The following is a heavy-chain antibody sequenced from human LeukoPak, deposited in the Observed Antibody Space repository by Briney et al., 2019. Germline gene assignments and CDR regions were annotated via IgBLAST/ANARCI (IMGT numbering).Heavy chain of an antibody. CDR3: ARGRGRYYYDSSGLFDY. J-gene: IGHJ4*02. CDR1: GGSFSGYY. CDR2: INHGGST. V-gene: IGHV4-34*01. Sequence: SETLCLTCAVYGGSFSGYYWSWIRQPPGKGLEWIGEINHGGSTNYNPSPKSRVTISVDTFKNQFSLKLSSVTAADTAVYYCARGRGRYYYDSSGLFDYWGQGTLVTVSS. D-gene: IGHD3-22*01.